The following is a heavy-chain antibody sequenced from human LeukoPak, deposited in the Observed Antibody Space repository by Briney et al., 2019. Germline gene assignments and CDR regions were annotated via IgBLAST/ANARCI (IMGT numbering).Heavy chain of an antibody. CDR2: INHSGST. CDR3: ASYRGAFFQH. V-gene: IGHV4-34*01. Sequence: SETLSLTCAVYGGSFSGYYWSWMRQPPGKGREWIGEINHSGSTNYNPSLKSRVTISVDTSKNQFSLKLSSVTAADTAVYYCASYRGAFFQHWGQGTLVTVSS. J-gene: IGHJ1*01. D-gene: IGHD4-23*01. CDR1: GGSFSGYY.